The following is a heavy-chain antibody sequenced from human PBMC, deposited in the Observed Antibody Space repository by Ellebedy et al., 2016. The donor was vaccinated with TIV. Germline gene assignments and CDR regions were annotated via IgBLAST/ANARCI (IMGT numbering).Heavy chain of an antibody. CDR2: INHSGST. V-gene: IGHV4-39*07. D-gene: IGHD2-21*01. CDR3: ARGSSFGARYCGGDCPSNDY. CDR1: GGSISSSSYY. Sequence: SETLSLTXTVSGGSISSSSYYWGWIRQPPGKGLEWIGEINHSGSTNYNPSLKSRVTISVDTSKNQFSLKLSSVTAADTAVYYCARGSSFGARYCGGDCPSNDYWGQGTLVTVSS. J-gene: IGHJ4*02.